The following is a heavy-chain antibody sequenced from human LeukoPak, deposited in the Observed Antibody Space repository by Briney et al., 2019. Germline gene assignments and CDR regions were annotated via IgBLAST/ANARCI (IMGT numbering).Heavy chain of an antibody. CDR2: ISSSSSYI. Sequence: GGSLRLSCAASGFTFSSYSMNWVRQAPGKGLEWVSSISSSSSYIYYADSVKGRFTISRDNAKNSLYLQMNSLRAEDTAVYYCARVGSCYFREGCAFDIWGQGTVVTVSS. V-gene: IGHV3-21*01. CDR3: ARVGSCYFREGCAFDI. D-gene: IGHD2-2*01. J-gene: IGHJ3*02. CDR1: GFTFSSYS.